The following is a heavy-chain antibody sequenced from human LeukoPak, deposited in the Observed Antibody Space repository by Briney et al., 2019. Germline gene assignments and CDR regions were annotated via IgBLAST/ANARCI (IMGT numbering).Heavy chain of an antibody. J-gene: IGHJ4*02. CDR2: IYSGGST. V-gene: IGHV3-66*02. CDR3: ASHNWNYALAIDY. Sequence: GGSLRLSCAASGFTVSSNYMSWVRQAPGKGLEWVSVIYSGGSTYYADSVKGRFTISRDNSKNTLYLQMNSLRAEDTAVYYRASHNWNYALAIDYWGQGTLVTVSS. D-gene: IGHD1-7*01. CDR1: GFTVSSNY.